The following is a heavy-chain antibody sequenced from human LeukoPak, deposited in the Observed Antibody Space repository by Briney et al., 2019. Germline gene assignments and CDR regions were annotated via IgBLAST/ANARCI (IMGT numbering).Heavy chain of an antibody. D-gene: IGHD6-19*01. CDR2: ISGSGGST. CDR3: AKWRMGSQWLVPFDY. V-gene: IGHV3-23*01. J-gene: IGHJ4*02. CDR1: GFTFSSYG. Sequence: GGSLRLSCAASGFTFSSYGMSWVRQAPGKGLEWVSAISGSGGSTYYADSVKGRFTISRDNSKNTLYLQMNSLRAEDTAVYYCAKWRMGSQWLVPFDYWGQGTLVTVSS.